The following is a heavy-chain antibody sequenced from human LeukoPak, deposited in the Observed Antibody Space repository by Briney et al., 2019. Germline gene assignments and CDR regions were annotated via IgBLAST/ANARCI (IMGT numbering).Heavy chain of an antibody. Sequence: GESLKISCKGSGYSFTSYWISWVRQMPGKGLEWMGRIVPSDSYTNYSPSFQGHVTISADKSISTAYLQWSSLKASDTAMYYCARHEYDSTPFDYWGQGTLVTVSS. J-gene: IGHJ4*02. D-gene: IGHD3-22*01. CDR1: GYSFTSYW. CDR2: IVPSDSYT. CDR3: ARHEYDSTPFDY. V-gene: IGHV5-10-1*01.